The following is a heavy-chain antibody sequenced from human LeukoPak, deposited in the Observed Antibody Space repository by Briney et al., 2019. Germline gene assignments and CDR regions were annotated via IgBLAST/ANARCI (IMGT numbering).Heavy chain of an antibody. CDR3: ARWSRITAQIDY. V-gene: IGHV3-48*03. CDR2: ISSSGSTI. D-gene: IGHD1-14*01. CDR1: GFTFNSYE. Sequence: GGSLRLSCAASGFTFNSYEMNWVRLAPGKGREWISYISSSGSTIYYADDGKGRFTISKDNAKNSLYLQMNSLRAEDTAVYYCARWSRITAQIDYWGQGTLVTVSS. J-gene: IGHJ4*02.